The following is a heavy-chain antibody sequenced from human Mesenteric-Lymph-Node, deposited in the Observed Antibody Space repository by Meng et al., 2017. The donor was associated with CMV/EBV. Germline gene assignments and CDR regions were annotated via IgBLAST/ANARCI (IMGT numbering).Heavy chain of an antibody. CDR3: AKTGYNSAWYY. Sequence: GESLKISCAASGFTFSGSPIHWVRQAPGKGLEWVALVSYDGSSKYYADSVKGRFTVSRDNSMNTVYLQMSSLRPEDTAVYHCAKTGYNSAWYYWGQGTLVTVSS. J-gene: IGHJ4*02. D-gene: IGHD6-19*01. CDR1: GFTFSGSP. CDR2: VSYDGSSK. V-gene: IGHV3-30-3*02.